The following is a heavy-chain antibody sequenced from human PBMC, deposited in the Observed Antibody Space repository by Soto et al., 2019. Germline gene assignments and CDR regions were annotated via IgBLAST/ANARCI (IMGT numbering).Heavy chain of an antibody. J-gene: IGHJ4*02. CDR1: VFTFSSYE. CDR2: ISSSGSTI. Sequence: ESGGGLVQPGGSLRLSCAASVFTFSSYEMNWVRQAPGKGLEWVSYISSSGSTIYYADSVKGRFTISRDNAKNSLYLQMNSLRAEDTAVYYCARTTVDTQNAFGYWGQGALVTGSS. D-gene: IGHD5-18*01. V-gene: IGHV3-48*03. CDR3: ARTTVDTQNAFGY.